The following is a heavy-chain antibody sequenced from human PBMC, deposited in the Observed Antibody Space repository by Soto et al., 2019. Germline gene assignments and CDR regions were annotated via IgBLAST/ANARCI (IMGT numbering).Heavy chain of an antibody. CDR2: ISTYNGNT. Sequence: ASVKVSCKASGYTFTSHGISSVRQAPGQGXEWMGWISTYNGNTNYAQKVQGRVTMTTDTSTSTAYMELWSLRSDDTAVYYCARGRYCSGGSCYPYYFDYWGQGTLVTVSS. D-gene: IGHD2-15*01. CDR3: ARGRYCSGGSCYPYYFDY. J-gene: IGHJ4*02. CDR1: GYTFTSHG. V-gene: IGHV1-18*01.